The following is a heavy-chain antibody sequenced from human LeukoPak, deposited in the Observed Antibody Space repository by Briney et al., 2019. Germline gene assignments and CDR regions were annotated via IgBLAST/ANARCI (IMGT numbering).Heavy chain of an antibody. CDR1: GFTFSGSW. V-gene: IGHV3-33*08. D-gene: IGHD3-3*01. CDR2: IWSDGTNK. CDR3: ARGTTIFAVVSYPDY. Sequence: HGGSLRLSCAASGFTFSGSWMSRVRQAPGKGLEWVAVIWSDGTNKYYADSVKGRFTISRDNSQNTLYLQMNSLRAEDTAVYYCARGTTIFAVVSYPDYWGQGTLVTVSS. J-gene: IGHJ4*02.